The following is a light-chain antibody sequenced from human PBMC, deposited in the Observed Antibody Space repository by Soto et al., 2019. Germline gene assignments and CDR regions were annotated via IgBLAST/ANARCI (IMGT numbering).Light chain of an antibody. CDR3: QSYDSSLSGWV. CDR2: RNS. V-gene: IGLV1-40*01. CDR1: SSTIGAYYD. J-gene: IGLJ3*02. Sequence: QSVLTQPPSVSGAPGQRVTISCTGSSSTIGAYYDVHWYQQLPGTAPKLLIYRNSNRPSGVPDRFSGSKSGTSASLAIAGLQAEDEADYYCQSYDSSLSGWVFGGGTKLTVL.